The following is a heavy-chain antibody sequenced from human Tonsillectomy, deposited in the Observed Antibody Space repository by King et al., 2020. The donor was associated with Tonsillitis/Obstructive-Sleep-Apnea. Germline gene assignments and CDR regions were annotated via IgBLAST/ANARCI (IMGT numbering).Heavy chain of an antibody. Sequence: VQLVESGGGLIQPGGSLRLSCAASGFTVSSNYMNWVRQAPGKGLEWVSVIYSGGSTYYADSVKGRFTISRDNSKNTLYLQMNSLRAEDTAVYYCVRDEGVYYMDVWGIGTTVTVSS. V-gene: IGHV3-53*01. CDR1: GFTVSSNY. CDR3: VRDEGVYYMDV. CDR2: IYSGGST. J-gene: IGHJ6*03.